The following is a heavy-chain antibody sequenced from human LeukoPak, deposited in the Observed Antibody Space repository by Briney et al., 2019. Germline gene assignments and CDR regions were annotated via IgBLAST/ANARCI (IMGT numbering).Heavy chain of an antibody. CDR3: ARDVYYDSSGYLGY. CDR1: GFTFSDYY. CDR2: ISSSGSTI. D-gene: IGHD3-22*01. J-gene: IGHJ4*02. Sequence: GGSLRLSCAASGFTFSDYYMSWIRQAPGKGLEWVSYISSSGSTIYYADSVEGRFTTSRDNAKNSLYLQMNSLRAEDTAVYYCARDVYYDSSGYLGYWGQGTLVTVSS. V-gene: IGHV3-11*01.